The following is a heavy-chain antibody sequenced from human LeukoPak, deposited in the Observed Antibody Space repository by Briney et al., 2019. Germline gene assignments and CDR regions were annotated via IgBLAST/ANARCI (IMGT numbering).Heavy chain of an antibody. CDR1: GFTFSSYA. CDR2: ISGSGGST. V-gene: IGHV3-23*01. CDR3: AKDYYYDSSGYFEY. Sequence: GGSLRLSCAASGFTFSSYAMSWVRQAPGKGLEWVSAISGSGGSTYYADSVKGRFTTSRDNSKNTLYLQMNSLRAEDTAVYYCAKDYYYDSSGYFEYWGQGTLVTVSS. D-gene: IGHD3-22*01. J-gene: IGHJ4*02.